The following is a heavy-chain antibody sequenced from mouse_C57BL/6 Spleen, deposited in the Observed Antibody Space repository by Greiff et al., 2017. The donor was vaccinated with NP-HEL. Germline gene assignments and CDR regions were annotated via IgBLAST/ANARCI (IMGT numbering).Heavy chain of an antibody. CDR3: ARGGSYYYAMDY. J-gene: IGHJ4*01. V-gene: IGHV5-16*01. Sequence: EVKLVESEGGLVQPGSSMKLSCTASGFTFSDYYMAWVRQVPEKGLEWVANINYDGSSTYYLDSLKSRFIISRDNAKNILYLQMSSLKSEDTATYYCARGGSYYYAMDYWGQGTSVTVSS. CDR2: INYDGSST. CDR1: GFTFSDYY.